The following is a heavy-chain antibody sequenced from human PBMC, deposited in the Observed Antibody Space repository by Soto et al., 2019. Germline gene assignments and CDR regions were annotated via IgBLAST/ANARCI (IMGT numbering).Heavy chain of an antibody. CDR3: ATPPTGNYVFDC. V-gene: IGHV3-23*01. J-gene: IGHJ4*02. D-gene: IGHD1-7*01. Sequence: PGGSLRLSCAASGFTFSSDAMSWVRQAPGKGLEWVSAISGSGGSTYYGDAVKGRFTISRDNSKNTLCLQMNRLTAEYTATYYCATPPTGNYVFDCCGQRTLVTVSS. CDR1: GFTFSSDA. CDR2: ISGSGGST.